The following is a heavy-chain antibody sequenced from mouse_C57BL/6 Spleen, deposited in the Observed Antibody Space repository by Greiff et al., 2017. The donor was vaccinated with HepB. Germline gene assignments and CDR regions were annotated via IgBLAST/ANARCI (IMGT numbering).Heavy chain of an antibody. J-gene: IGHJ1*03. V-gene: IGHV1-74*01. CDR3: AISDMITDWYFDV. CDR2: IHPSDSDT. D-gene: IGHD2-4*01. CDR1: GYTFTSYW. Sequence: QVQLQQPGAELVKPGASVKVSCKASGYTFTSYWMHWVKQRPGQGLEWIGRIHPSDSDTNSNQKFKGKATLTVDKSSSTAYMQLSSLTSEDSAVYYCAISDMITDWYFDVWGTGTTVTVSS.